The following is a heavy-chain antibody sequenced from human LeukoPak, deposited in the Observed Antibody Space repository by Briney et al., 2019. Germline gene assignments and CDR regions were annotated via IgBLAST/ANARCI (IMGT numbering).Heavy chain of an antibody. CDR2: ISSSSSYI. Sequence: PGGSLRLSCAASGFTFSSYEMNWVRQAPGKGLEWVSSISSSSSYIYYADSVKGRFTISRDNAKNSLYLQMNSLRAEDTAVYYCARDCSSTSCSLSFDYWGQGTLVTVSS. V-gene: IGHV3-21*01. D-gene: IGHD2-2*01. CDR3: ARDCSSTSCSLSFDY. J-gene: IGHJ4*02. CDR1: GFTFSSYE.